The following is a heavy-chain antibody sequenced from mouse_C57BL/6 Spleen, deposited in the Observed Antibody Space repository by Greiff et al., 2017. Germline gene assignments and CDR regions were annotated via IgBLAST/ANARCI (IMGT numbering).Heavy chain of an antibody. Sequence: EVKVEESGPGLVKPSQSLSLTCSVTGYSITSGYYWNWIRQFPGNKLEWMGYISYDGSNNYNPSLKNRISITRDTSKNQFFLKLNSVTTEDTATYYCARDSYPSMDYWGQGTSVTVSS. CDR3: ARDSYPSMDY. CDR2: ISYDGSN. D-gene: IGHD6-5*01. V-gene: IGHV3-6*01. J-gene: IGHJ4*01. CDR1: GYSITSGYY.